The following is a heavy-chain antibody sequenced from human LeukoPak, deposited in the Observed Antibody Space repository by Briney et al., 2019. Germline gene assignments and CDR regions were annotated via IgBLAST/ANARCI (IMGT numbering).Heavy chain of an antibody. CDR3: ASSYSSSWYYFDY. V-gene: IGHV4-39*01. Sequence: SETLSLTCTVSGGSISSSSYYWGRTRQPPGKGLEWIGSIYYSGSTYYNPSLKSRFTISVDTSKNQFSLKLSSVTAADTAVYYCASSYSSSWYYFDYWGQGTLVTVSS. J-gene: IGHJ4*02. CDR1: GGSISSSSYY. D-gene: IGHD6-13*01. CDR2: IYYSGST.